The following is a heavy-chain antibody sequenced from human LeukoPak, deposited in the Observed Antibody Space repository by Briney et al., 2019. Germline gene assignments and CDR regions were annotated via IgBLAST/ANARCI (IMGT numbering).Heavy chain of an antibody. CDR1: GGSTSRSSYY. CDR3: ARPRGDLWSGYDY. J-gene: IGHJ4*02. V-gene: IGHV4-39*01. Sequence: SETLSLTCSVSGGSTSRSSYYWTWIRQSPGRGLEWIGNTYYSGSTLYNPPLKSRVTISVDTSKNQFSLRLTSVTAADTAVYYCARPRGDLWSGYDYWGQGVLVTVSP. D-gene: IGHD3-3*01. CDR2: TYYSGST.